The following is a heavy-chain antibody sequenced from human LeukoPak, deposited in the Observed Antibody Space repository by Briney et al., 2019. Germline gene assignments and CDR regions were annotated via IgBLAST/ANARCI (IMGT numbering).Heavy chain of an antibody. J-gene: IGHJ3*02. CDR1: GGSITSYY. Sequence: PSETLSLTCTVSGGSITSYYWNWIRQPPGKGLEWIGYIHYSGSTNYNPSLKSRVTISVDTSKSQFSLKLTSVTAADTAVYYCAGYTMMGAVDIWGQGTMVTVSS. D-gene: IGHD3-22*01. V-gene: IGHV4-59*01. CDR2: IHYSGST. CDR3: AGYTMMGAVDI.